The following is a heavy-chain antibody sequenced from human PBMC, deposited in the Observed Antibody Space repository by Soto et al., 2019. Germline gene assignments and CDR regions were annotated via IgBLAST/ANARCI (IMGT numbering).Heavy chain of an antibody. V-gene: IGHV4-4*02. CDR3: ARYKGTGSGSAYGMDV. D-gene: IGHD3-10*01. CDR2: IYHSGST. CDR1: GGSISSINW. Sequence: PSETLSLTRAVSGGSISSINWWSWVCQPPGKGLEWIGEIYHSGSTNYNPSLKSRVTISVDKSKNQFSLKLSSVTAADTAVYYCARYKGTGSGSAYGMDVWGQGATVTVSS. J-gene: IGHJ6*02.